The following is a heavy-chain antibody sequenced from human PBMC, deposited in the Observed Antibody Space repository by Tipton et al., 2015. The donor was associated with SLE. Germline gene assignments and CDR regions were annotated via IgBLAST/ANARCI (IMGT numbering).Heavy chain of an antibody. J-gene: IGHJ4*02. D-gene: IGHD4-17*01. Sequence: GSLRLSCAASGFPFSNYIMHWVRQAPGRGLEWVASISSTSIYKYYADSVQGRFTVSRDNAKNSLFLQLNSLRAEDTALYYCARADDFGDRYYFDYWGQGTLVTVSS. V-gene: IGHV3-21*03. CDR2: ISSTSIYK. CDR1: GFPFSNYI. CDR3: ARADDFGDRYYFDY.